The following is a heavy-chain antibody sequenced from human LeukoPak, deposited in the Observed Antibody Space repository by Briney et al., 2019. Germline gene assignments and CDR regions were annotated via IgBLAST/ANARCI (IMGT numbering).Heavy chain of an antibody. CDR3: ARVVEEVVVGGINFDWYFDL. D-gene: IGHD2-15*01. Sequence: PSETLSLTCTVSGGSISNYYWNWIRQPPGKRLEWIGYIYHSGSTNYNPSLKSRVAITVDTSKNQISLKLSPLTAADTAVYYCARVVEEVVVGGINFDWYFDLWGRGTLVTVSS. J-gene: IGHJ2*01. CDR1: GGSISNYY. CDR2: IYHSGST. V-gene: IGHV4-59*01.